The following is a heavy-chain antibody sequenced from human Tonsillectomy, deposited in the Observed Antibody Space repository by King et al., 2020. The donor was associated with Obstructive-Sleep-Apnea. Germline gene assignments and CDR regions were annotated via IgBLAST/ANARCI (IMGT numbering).Heavy chain of an antibody. CDR1: GFTFNDYA. CDR2: ISWNSGSI. D-gene: IGHD3-3*01. J-gene: IGHJ3*02. CDR3: AKDNGGVYYDQLDI. Sequence: VQLVESGGGLVQPGRSLRLSCAASGFTFNDYAMHWVRQAPGKGLEWVSGISWNSGSIDYADSVKGRFTISRDNAKKSLYLQMNRLRAEDTALYYCAKDNGGVYYDQLDIWGQGTMVTVSS. V-gene: IGHV3-9*01.